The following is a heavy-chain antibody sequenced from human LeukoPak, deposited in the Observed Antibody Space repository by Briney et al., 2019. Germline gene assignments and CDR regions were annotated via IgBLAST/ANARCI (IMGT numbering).Heavy chain of an antibody. V-gene: IGHV4-4*07. D-gene: IGHD3-10*01. CDR1: GGSISSYY. Sequence: SETLSLTCTVSGGSISSYYWSWIRQPAGEGLEGIGRIYTSGSTNYNPSLKSRVTMSVDTSKNQFSLKLSSVTAADTAVYYCARWFTKVCFDLWGRGTLVTVSS. CDR3: ARWFTKVCFDL. J-gene: IGHJ2*01. CDR2: IYTSGST.